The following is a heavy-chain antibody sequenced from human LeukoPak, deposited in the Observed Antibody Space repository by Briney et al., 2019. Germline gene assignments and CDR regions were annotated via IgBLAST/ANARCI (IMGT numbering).Heavy chain of an antibody. Sequence: GGSLRLSCAASGFTVSSNYMSWVRQAPGKGLEWVAVIWYDGSNKYYADSVKGRFTISRDNSKNTLYLQMNSLRAEDTAVYYCARALLVIRGGTVEYYFDYWGQGTLVTVSS. J-gene: IGHJ4*02. D-gene: IGHD2-8*02. V-gene: IGHV3-33*08. CDR1: GFTVSSNY. CDR2: IWYDGSNK. CDR3: ARALLVIRGGTVEYYFDY.